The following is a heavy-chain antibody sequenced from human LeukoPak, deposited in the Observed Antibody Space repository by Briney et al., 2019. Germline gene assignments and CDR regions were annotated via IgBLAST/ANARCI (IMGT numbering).Heavy chain of an antibody. V-gene: IGHV1-8*01. J-gene: IGHJ4*02. Sequence: ASVKVSCKASGYTFTSYDINWVRQATGQGLEWMGWMNPNSGNTGYAQKFQGRVTMTRNTSISTAYMELSSLRSEDTAVYYCARGRRLLGYCSGGSCYSYWGQGTLVTVSS. CDR1: GYTFTSYD. CDR2: MNPNSGNT. D-gene: IGHD2-15*01. CDR3: ARGRRLLGYCSGGSCYSY.